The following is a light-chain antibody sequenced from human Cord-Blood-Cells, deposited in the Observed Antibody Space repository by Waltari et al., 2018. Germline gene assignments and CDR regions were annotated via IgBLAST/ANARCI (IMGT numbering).Light chain of an antibody. J-gene: IGKJ1*01. V-gene: IGKV1-5*01. Sequence: DIQMTQSPSTLSASVGDRVTITCRASQSISSWLAWYQQKPGKAPKLLIYDASSLESWVPSMFSGSGSGTEFTLTISSLQPDDFATYYCQQYNSYSTFGQGTKVEIK. CDR3: QQYNSYST. CDR2: DAS. CDR1: QSISSW.